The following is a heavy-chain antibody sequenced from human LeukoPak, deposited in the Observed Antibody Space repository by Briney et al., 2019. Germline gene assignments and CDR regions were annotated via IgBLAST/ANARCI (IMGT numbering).Heavy chain of an antibody. CDR3: AKDGSWGDYYFYFYMDV. D-gene: IGHD3-16*01. Sequence: GRSLKLSCTGSGFTFGDYALSWVRQAPGKGLEWLSGISGSGYYTYYADSVKGRFTISRDNSKNTLYIQMNSLRAEDTAVYYCAKDGSWGDYYFYFYMDVWGKGTTVTVSS. CDR2: ISGSGYYT. V-gene: IGHV3-23*01. CDR1: GFTFGDYA. J-gene: IGHJ6*03.